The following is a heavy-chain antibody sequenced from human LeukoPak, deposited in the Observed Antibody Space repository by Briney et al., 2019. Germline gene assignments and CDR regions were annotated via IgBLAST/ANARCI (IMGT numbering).Heavy chain of an antibody. Sequence: GGSLRLSCTAAGFTFGDFTMTWVRQAPGKGLEWGGFIRSNAYGGTTEYAASVKGRFIISRDDSNSVAYLHMNSLRTEDTAMYYCARVHYDFWSAYYNVGHYFDYWGQGTLVTVSS. J-gene: IGHJ4*02. CDR3: ARVHYDFWSAYYNVGHYFDY. CDR1: GFTFGDFT. V-gene: IGHV3-49*04. D-gene: IGHD3-3*01. CDR2: IRSNAYGGTT.